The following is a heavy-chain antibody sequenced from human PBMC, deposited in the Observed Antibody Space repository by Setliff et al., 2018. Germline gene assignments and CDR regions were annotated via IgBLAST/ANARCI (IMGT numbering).Heavy chain of an antibody. CDR2: LHTSGSI. Sequence: SETLSLTCTVSGGSISSGTYYWSWIRQPAGKGLEWIGRLHTSGSIDYNPSLKSRVTMSVDTSKNQFALNLRSVTAADAAVYYCVRDRTAYSYGLDVWGQGTTVT. CDR3: VRDRTAYSYGLDV. V-gene: IGHV4-61*02. D-gene: IGHD5-18*01. J-gene: IGHJ6*02. CDR1: GGSISSGTYY.